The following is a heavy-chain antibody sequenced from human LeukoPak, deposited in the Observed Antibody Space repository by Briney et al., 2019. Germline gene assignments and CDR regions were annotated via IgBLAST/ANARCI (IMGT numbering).Heavy chain of an antibody. J-gene: IGHJ4*02. Sequence: GGSLRLSCAASAFTFSNYTMHWVRQAPGKGLEWVSAISGSGGSTYYADSVKGRFTISRDNSKNTLYLQMNSLRAEDTAVYYCAKVHELLWFRYWGQGTLVTVSS. CDR3: AKVHELLWFRY. V-gene: IGHV3-23*01. CDR2: ISGSGGST. D-gene: IGHD3-10*01. CDR1: AFTFSNYT.